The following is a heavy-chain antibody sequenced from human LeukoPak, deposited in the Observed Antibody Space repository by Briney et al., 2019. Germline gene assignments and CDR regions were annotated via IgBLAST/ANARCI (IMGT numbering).Heavy chain of an antibody. J-gene: IGHJ4*02. V-gene: IGHV3-30-3*01. Sequence: GGSLRLSCAASGFTFSSYAMHWVRQAPGKGLEWVAVISYDGSNKYYADSVKGRFTISRDNSKNTLYLQMNSLRAEDTAVYYCARDRSSTIHRGGVFGYWGQGTLVTVSS. D-gene: IGHD2-2*01. CDR3: ARDRSSTIHRGGVFGY. CDR2: ISYDGSNK. CDR1: GFTFSSYA.